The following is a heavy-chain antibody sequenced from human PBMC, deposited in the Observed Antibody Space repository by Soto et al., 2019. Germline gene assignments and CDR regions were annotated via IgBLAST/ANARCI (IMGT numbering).Heavy chain of an antibody. J-gene: IGHJ6*02. D-gene: IGHD6-13*01. Sequence: QVQLKESGPGLVKPSETLALTCTVSGGSIGSYYWSRIRQPPGRGLEWIGCVYYSDGTNYNPSLKSRVTMSMDKSNNQFSLRLSSVTAADTAVYYCARTESSSWSFFYYGMDVWGQGTTVTVSS. V-gene: IGHV4-59*01. CDR2: VYYSDGT. CDR1: GGSIGSYY. CDR3: ARTESSSWSFFYYGMDV.